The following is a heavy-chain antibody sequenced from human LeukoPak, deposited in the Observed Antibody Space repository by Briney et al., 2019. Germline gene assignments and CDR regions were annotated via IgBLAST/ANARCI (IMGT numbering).Heavy chain of an antibody. CDR1: GFTFSSYA. V-gene: IGHV3-23*01. D-gene: IGHD3-16*02. J-gene: IGHJ4*02. CDR2: ISGSGGST. Sequence: GGSLRLSCAASGFTFSSYAMSWVRQAPGKGLEWVSAISGSGGSTYYADSVKGRFTISRDNSKNTLYLQMNSLRAEDTAVYYCAKDLGGLGSYRSDYWGQGTLVTVSS. CDR3: AKDLGGLGSYRSDY.